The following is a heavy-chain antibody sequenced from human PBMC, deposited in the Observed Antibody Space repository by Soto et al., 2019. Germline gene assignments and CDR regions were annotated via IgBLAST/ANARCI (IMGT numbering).Heavy chain of an antibody. V-gene: IGHV3-7*03. CDR1: GISTSSYW. J-gene: IGHJ4*02. D-gene: IGHD5-18*01. CDR3: VTGYHSDY. CDR2: IKNDGSEK. Sequence: EEQLVESGGALVRPGESLRLSCAASGISTSSYWMGWVRQAPGRGLEWVASIKNDGSEKYYMDSLKGRFTISRDNALNSLYLQMNSLRAEDTGVYFCVTGYHSDYWGQGTLVTVSS.